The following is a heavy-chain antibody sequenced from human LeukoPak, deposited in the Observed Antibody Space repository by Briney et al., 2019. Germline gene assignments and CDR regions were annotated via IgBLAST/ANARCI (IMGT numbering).Heavy chain of an antibody. J-gene: IGHJ6*03. CDR3: ARAPAGQPYYSMDG. CDR2: MYYSVST. CDR1: VGALTNYY. V-gene: IGHV4-59*01. Sequence: SETLSLTCTVSVGALTNYYWSCIRQPPGKGLECIGYMYYSVSTNYNPSLKSRVTLSLDTSTNQISLKMTSLTAADTSVYYCARAPAGQPYYSMDGWGKGTTVTVSS. D-gene: IGHD2-2*01.